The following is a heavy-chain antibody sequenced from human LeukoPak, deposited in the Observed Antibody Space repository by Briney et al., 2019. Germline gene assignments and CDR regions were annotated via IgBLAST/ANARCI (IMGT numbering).Heavy chain of an antibody. Sequence: PGGSLRLSCAASGFTVSNKYMTWVRQAPGKGLEWVSLIYSDGRTYYADSVKGRFTISRDNSKNTLYLQMYSLRAEDTAVYYCAKIPYGDYVLDYYYYMDVWGKGTTVTISS. CDR2: IYSDGRT. V-gene: IGHV3-53*05. CDR1: GFTVSNKY. D-gene: IGHD4-17*01. J-gene: IGHJ6*03. CDR3: AKIPYGDYVLDYYYYMDV.